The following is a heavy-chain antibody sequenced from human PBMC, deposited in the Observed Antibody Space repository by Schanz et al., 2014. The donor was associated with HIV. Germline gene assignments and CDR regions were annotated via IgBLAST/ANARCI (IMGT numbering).Heavy chain of an antibody. J-gene: IGHJ6*02. D-gene: IGHD3-22*01. CDR1: GFTFNSYG. V-gene: IGHV3-30*18. Sequence: QVQLVESGGGVVQPGRSLRVSCAASGFTFNSYGMHWVRQAPGKGLEWVAVISYDGSRKHFADSVKGRFTISRDNSKNTLYLQIKSLRAEDTAVYYCAKDRNYYDSRYRGKGNYYYYYGMDVWGQGTTVTVSS. CDR3: AKDRNYYDSRYRGKGNYYYYYGMDV. CDR2: ISYDGSRK.